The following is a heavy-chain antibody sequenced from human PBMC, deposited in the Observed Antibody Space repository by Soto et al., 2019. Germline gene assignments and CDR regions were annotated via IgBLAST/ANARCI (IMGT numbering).Heavy chain of an antibody. D-gene: IGHD3-10*01. CDR1: AGSTNREY. CDR2: IYYSGST. J-gene: IGHJ3*02. V-gene: IGHV4-59*01. CDR3: ARVWGGAFDI. Sequence: SETRSLTWTVCAGSTNREYWSWIRQPPGKGLEWIGYIYYSGSTNYNPSLKSRVTISVDTSKNQFSLKLSSVTAADTAVYYCARVWGGAFDIWGQGTMVT.